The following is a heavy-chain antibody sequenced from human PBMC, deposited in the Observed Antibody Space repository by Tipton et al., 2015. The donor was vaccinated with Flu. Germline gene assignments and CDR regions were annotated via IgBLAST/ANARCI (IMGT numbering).Heavy chain of an antibody. Sequence: TLSLTCTVSGFSITSGYYWGWIRQSPGKGLEWIGYIYNSGSSNYNPSLKSRLTISVDSSKNQFSLRLTSVTPADTAVYYCARARAPYYYYAMNVWGQGTTVTVSS. J-gene: IGHJ6*02. CDR1: GFSITSGYY. CDR2: IYNSGSS. CDR3: ARARAPYYYYAMNV. V-gene: IGHV4-38-2*02. D-gene: IGHD3-16*01.